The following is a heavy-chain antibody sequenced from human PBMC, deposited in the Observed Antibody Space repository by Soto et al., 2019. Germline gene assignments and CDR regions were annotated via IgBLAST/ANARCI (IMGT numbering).Heavy chain of an antibody. D-gene: IGHD6-13*01. V-gene: IGHV3-30*18. Sequence: QVQLVESGGGVVQPGRSLRLSCAASGFTFRTSGMHWVRQAPGKGLEWVGFISYEGSSKYYADSVKGRFTIARDNSKNTLYLQMSSLRGDDTAGYYCAKEIAVAGDPFYYFGLDVWGQGNTVTVSS. CDR2: ISYEGSSK. J-gene: IGHJ6*02. CDR1: GFTFRTSG. CDR3: AKEIAVAGDPFYYFGLDV.